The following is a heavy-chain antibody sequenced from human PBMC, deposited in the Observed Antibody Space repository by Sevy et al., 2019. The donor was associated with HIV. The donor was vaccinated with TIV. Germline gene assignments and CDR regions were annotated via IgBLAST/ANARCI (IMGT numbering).Heavy chain of an antibody. CDR2: ISAYNGNT. J-gene: IGHJ3*02. Sequence: ASVKVSCKASGYTFTSYGISWVRQAPGQGLEWMGWISAYNGNTNYAQKLQGRVTMTTDTSTSTAYMELRSLRSDDTAVYYCAGDRAAYNWNDGVAAFDIWGQGTMVTVSS. D-gene: IGHD1-1*01. CDR3: AGDRAAYNWNDGVAAFDI. CDR1: GYTFTSYG. V-gene: IGHV1-18*01.